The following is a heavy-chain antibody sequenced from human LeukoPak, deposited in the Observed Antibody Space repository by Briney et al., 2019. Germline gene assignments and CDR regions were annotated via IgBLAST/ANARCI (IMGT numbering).Heavy chain of an antibody. V-gene: IGHV4-39*07. CDR1: GGSISSSSYY. CDR2: IYYSGST. CDR3: AREVTIFGVVRAPYFDY. J-gene: IGHJ4*02. Sequence: SETLSLTCTVSGGSISSSSYYWGWIRQPPGKGLEWIGSIYYSGSTYYNPSLKSRVTISVDTSKNQLSLKLSSVTAADTAVYYCAREVTIFGVVRAPYFDYWGQGTLVTVSS. D-gene: IGHD3-3*01.